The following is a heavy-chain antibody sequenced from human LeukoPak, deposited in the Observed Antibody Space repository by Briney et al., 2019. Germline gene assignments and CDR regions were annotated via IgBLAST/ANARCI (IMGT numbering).Heavy chain of an antibody. Sequence: GGSLRLSCAASGFTFSIYAMSWVRQAPGKGLQWVSSITSSGDGTYYADSVKGRFTISRDNSENMLYLQMDSLRVEDTAVYFCAKDRPNYYGSNGHYYRRDGDYWGQGTLVTVSS. CDR3: AKDRPNYYGSNGHYYRRDGDY. J-gene: IGHJ4*02. CDR1: GFTFSIYA. D-gene: IGHD3-22*01. V-gene: IGHV3-23*01. CDR2: ITSSGDGT.